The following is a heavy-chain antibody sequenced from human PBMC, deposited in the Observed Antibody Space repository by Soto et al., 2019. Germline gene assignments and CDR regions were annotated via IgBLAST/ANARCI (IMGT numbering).Heavy chain of an antibody. CDR3: ARASKMPVDH. V-gene: IGHV1-2*02. J-gene: IGHJ4*02. Sequence: ASVKVSCKASGYTFAGNYIHWVRQAPGHGLEWMGWINPNSGDTNYAHKFQGRVTMTRDTSISTAYMELTRLRSDDTAVSFCARASKMPVDHWGEATLVTVSA. D-gene: IGHD2-2*01. CDR1: GYTFAGNY. CDR2: INPNSGDT.